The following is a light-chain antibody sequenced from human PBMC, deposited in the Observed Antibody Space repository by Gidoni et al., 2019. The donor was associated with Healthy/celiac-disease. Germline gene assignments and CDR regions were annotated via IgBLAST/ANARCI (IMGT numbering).Light chain of an antibody. CDR2: GAS. CDR3: QQYNNWPTWT. V-gene: IGKV3-15*01. CDR1: QSVSSN. Sequence: DIVMTQSPATLSVSPGERATLSCRASQSVSSNLAWYQQKPGQAPRLLIYGASTRATGIPARFSGSGSGTEFTLTISSLQSEDLAVDYCQQYNNWPTWTFGQGTKVEIK. J-gene: IGKJ1*01.